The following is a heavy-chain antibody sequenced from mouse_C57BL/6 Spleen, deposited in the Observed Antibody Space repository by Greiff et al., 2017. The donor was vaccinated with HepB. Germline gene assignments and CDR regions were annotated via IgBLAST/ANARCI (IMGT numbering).Heavy chain of an antibody. CDR3: ARWDYYGSLAMDY. CDR2: IDPSDSYT. J-gene: IGHJ4*01. CDR1: GYTFTSYW. D-gene: IGHD1-1*01. Sequence: QVQLQQPGAELVMPGASVKLSCKASGYTFTSYWMHWVKQRPGQGLEWIGEIDPSDSYTNYNQKFKGKSTLTVDKSSSTAYMQLSSLTSEDSAVYYCARWDYYGSLAMDYWGQGTSVTVSS. V-gene: IGHV1-69*01.